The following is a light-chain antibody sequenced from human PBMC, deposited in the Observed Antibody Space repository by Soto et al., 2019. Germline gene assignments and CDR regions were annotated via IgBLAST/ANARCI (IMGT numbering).Light chain of an antibody. V-gene: IGLV2-14*01. J-gene: IGLJ2*01. CDR3: SSYTSSSTS. CDR1: SSDVGGYNY. CDR2: EVS. Sequence: QSVLTQPPSASGSPGQSITISCTGTSSDVGGYNYVSRYQQHPGKAPKLMIYEVSNRPSGVSNRFSGSKSGNTASLTISGLQAEDEADYYCSSYTSSSTSFGGGTKLTVL.